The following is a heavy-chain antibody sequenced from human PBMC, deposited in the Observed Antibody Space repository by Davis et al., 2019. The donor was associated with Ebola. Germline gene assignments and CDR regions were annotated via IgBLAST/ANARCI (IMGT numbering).Heavy chain of an antibody. J-gene: IGHJ3*02. CDR3: AKSRQVLLLDAFDI. CDR1: GFTFSSYG. Sequence: PGGSLRLSCAASGFTFSSYGMHWVRQAPGKGLEWVAFIRYDGKNQYYADSVKGRFTISRDNSKNTLYLQMNSLRAEDTAIYYCAKSRQVLLLDAFDIWGQGTKVTVSS. CDR2: IRYDGKNQ. V-gene: IGHV3-30*02. D-gene: IGHD2/OR15-2a*01.